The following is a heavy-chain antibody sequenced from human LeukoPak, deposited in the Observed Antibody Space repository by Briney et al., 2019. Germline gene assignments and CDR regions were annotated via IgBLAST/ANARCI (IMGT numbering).Heavy chain of an antibody. V-gene: IGHV4-59*01. D-gene: IGHD5-24*01. Sequence: PSETLSLTCTVSGGSISSYYWSWIRQPPGKGLEWIGYIYYSGSTNYNPSLKSRVTISVDTSKNQFSLKLSSVTAADTAVYYCARVEPSYYYGMDVWGQGTTVTVSS. CDR3: ARVEPSYYYGMDV. CDR2: IYYSGST. J-gene: IGHJ6*02. CDR1: GGSISSYY.